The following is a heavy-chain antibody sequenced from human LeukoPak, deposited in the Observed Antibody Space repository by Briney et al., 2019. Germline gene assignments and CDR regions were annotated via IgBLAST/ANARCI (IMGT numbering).Heavy chain of an antibody. D-gene: IGHD5-24*01. CDR3: ARRSRDGWYFDY. Sequence: GRSLRLSCAASKFTFNNYAMHWVRQAPGKGLEWVSIISSDGSNKYYADSVKGRFAISRDNSNNTLYLQMNSLRAEDTAVYYCARRSRDGWYFDYWGQGTLVTVSS. J-gene: IGHJ4*02. CDR1: KFTFNNYA. CDR2: ISSDGSNK. V-gene: IGHV3-30*09.